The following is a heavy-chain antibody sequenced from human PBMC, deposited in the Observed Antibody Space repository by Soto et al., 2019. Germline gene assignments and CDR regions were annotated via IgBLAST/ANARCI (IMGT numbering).Heavy chain of an antibody. CDR2: I. V-gene: IGHV4-38-2*01. J-gene: IGHJ5*02. CDR3: ARVGPWVPYYYDSSPYTFENWFDP. Sequence: SETLSLTCAVSGYSISSGYYWGWLLQPPGKGLEWIGSIYYNPSLNSRVTLSIDMTNNHVSLILNSVTAADTAVYYCARVGPWVPYYYDSSPYTFENWFDPWGQGTLVTVSS. CDR1: GYSISSGYY. D-gene: IGHD3-22*01.